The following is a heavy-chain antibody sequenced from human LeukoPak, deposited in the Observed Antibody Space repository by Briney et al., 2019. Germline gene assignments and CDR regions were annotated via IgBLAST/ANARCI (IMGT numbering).Heavy chain of an antibody. CDR2: INPSGGST. CDR3: AIYPPRSAMYSGSEPYYYYGMDV. Sequence: GASVKVSCKASGYTFTSFGISWVRQAPGQGLEWMGIINPSGGSTSYAQKFQGRVTMTRDTSTSTVYMELSSLRSEDTAVYYCAIYPPRSAMYSGSEPYYYYGMDVWGQGTTVTVSS. J-gene: IGHJ6*02. D-gene: IGHD1-26*01. CDR1: GYTFTSFG. V-gene: IGHV1-46*01.